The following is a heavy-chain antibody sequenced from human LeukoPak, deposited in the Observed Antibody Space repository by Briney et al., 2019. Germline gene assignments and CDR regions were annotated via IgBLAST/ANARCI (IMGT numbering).Heavy chain of an antibody. Sequence: PGGSLRLSCAASGFTVSRHYMSWFRQAPGKGLEWVSAIYTDGRTFYADAAKGRFTISRDNPKNTLYLRMNSLRAEDTAMYYCATLWGGLGDIWGQGTVVTVSS. CDR3: ATLWGGLGDI. D-gene: IGHD7-27*01. CDR1: GFTVSRHY. J-gene: IGHJ3*02. CDR2: IYTDGRT. V-gene: IGHV3-53*01.